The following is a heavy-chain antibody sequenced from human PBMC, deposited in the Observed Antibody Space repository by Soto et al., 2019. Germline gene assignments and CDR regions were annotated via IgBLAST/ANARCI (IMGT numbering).Heavy chain of an antibody. CDR1: GGTVSSYA. J-gene: IGHJ6*02. D-gene: IGHD2-8*01. Sequence: QVQLVQSGAEVKKPGSSVKVSCTASGGTVSSYAISWVRQAPGQGLEWMGGVIPIFGTANYAQKFQGRVTITADQSTSTAYTGLSSQRSEDTAVYSCARARQDIVLMDPADYYGMDVGGQGTTFTVSS. CDR2: VIPIFGTA. CDR3: ARARQDIVLMDPADYYGMDV. V-gene: IGHV1-69*01.